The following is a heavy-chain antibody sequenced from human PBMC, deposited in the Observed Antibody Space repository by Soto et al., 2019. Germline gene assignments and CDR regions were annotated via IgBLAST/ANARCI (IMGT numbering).Heavy chain of an antibody. V-gene: IGHV3-30*03. J-gene: IGHJ4*02. CDR2: ISYDGSNK. Sequence: GGSLRLSCAASGFTFSTYGMHWVRQAPGKGLEWVALISYDGSNKNYADSVKGRFTISRDNSKNTLYLQMNTLRPEDTAMYYCARVAYWGPGTQVTVSS. CDR3: ARVAY. CDR1: GFTFSTYG.